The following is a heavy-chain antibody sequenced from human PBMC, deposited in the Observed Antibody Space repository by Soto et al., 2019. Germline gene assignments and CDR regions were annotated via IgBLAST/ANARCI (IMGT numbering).Heavy chain of an antibody. CDR1: GFTFSSYG. Sequence: GGSLRLSCAASGFTFSSYGMNWVRQAPGKGLEWVSSIRSSSSYIYYADSVKGRFTISRDNAKKSLYLQMDSLRAEETAVYYCARVAYYYDISGYYWFSDYWGQGTLVTVSS. D-gene: IGHD3-22*01. J-gene: IGHJ4*02. CDR2: IRSSSSYI. CDR3: ARVAYYYDISGYYWFSDY. V-gene: IGHV3-21*01.